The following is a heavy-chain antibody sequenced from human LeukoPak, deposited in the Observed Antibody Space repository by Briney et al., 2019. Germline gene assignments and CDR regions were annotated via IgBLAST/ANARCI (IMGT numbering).Heavy chain of an antibody. CDR3: AREIRGVITDNTPFDY. CDR1: GYTFTGYY. Sequence: GASVKVSCKASGYTFTGYYMHWVRQAPGQGLEWMGWINPNGGGTNYAQKFQGRVTMTRDTSISTAYMELSRLRSDDTAVYYCAREIRGVITDNTPFDYWGQGTLVTVSS. V-gene: IGHV1-2*02. D-gene: IGHD3-10*01. CDR2: INPNGGGT. J-gene: IGHJ4*02.